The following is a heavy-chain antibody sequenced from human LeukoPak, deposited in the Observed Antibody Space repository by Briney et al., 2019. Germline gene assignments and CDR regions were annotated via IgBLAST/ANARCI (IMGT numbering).Heavy chain of an antibody. J-gene: IGHJ4*02. CDR2: ISSSSSYI. Sequence: GGSLRLSCAASGLTFSSYSMNWVCEAPGKGLWRVSSISSSSSYIYYADSVKGRFTISRDNAKNSLYLQMNCLSAEDTAVYYCARDALGGAGYYESRGDFDYGGRGTLVTVSS. CDR3: ARDALGGAGYYESRGDFDY. D-gene: IGHD3-22*01. V-gene: IGHV3-21*01. CDR1: GLTFSSYS.